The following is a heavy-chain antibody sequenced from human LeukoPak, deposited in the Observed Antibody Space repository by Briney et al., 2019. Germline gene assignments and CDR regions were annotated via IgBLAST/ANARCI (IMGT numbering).Heavy chain of an antibody. CDR1: GVSIISSTYY. CDR2: IFYSGST. CDR3: SRLYSGTRPPDY. J-gene: IGHJ4*02. Sequence: LSETLSLTCTVSGVSIISSTYYWGWIRQPPGKGLEWIGSIFYSGSTYYNPSLKSRVTISVDTSKNQISLKVTSVTAADTAIYYCSRLYSGTRPPDYWGQGTLVTVSS. V-gene: IGHV4-39*01. D-gene: IGHD2-15*01.